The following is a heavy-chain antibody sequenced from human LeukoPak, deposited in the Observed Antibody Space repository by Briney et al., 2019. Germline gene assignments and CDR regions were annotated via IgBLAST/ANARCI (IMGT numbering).Heavy chain of an antibody. CDR1: VCIFSSYA. CDR3: AQAGAGPFDY. CDR2: IIPIFGIA. D-gene: IGHD6-19*01. V-gene: IGHV1-69*04. Sequence: GSSVKVSFKASVCIFSSYAISGVRQARGQGLEWMGRIIPIFGIAYYAQKLQGRVTITADKSTSTAYMELSSLRSEDTAVYYCAQAGAGPFDYWGQGTLVTVSS. J-gene: IGHJ4*02.